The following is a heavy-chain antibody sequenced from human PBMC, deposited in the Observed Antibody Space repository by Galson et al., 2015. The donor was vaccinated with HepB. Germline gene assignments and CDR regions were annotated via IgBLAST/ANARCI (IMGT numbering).Heavy chain of an antibody. V-gene: IGHV6-1*01. CDR3: ARDNLRRGLGSFWSGQPHGVNWFDP. J-gene: IGHJ5*02. CDR2: TYYRSKWFY. D-gene: IGHD3-3*01. CDR1: GDSVSTTSVG. Sequence: CANSGDSVSTTSVGCSWIRQSPSRGLEWLGRTYYRSKWFYDYAVSLKSRITISPDTSKNQVSLQLNSVTPEDTAVYFCARDNLRRGLGSFWSGQPHGVNWFDPWRQGNRVIVSS.